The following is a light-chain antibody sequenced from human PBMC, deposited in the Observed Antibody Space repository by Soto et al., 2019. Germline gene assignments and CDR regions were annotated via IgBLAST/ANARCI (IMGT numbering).Light chain of an antibody. CDR2: GVS. Sequence: EIVLTPSPGTLSLSPGERGTLSCRARQSVTSNYVAWYQQKPGQAPRLLIYGVSSRATGIPDRFSGSGSGTDFTLTISRVQPEDFAVYFCQQYGTSPLTFGGGTKVDIK. CDR1: QSVTSNY. CDR3: QQYGTSPLT. V-gene: IGKV3-20*01. J-gene: IGKJ4*01.